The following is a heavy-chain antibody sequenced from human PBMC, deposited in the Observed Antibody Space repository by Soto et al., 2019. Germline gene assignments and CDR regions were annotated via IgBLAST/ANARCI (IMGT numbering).Heavy chain of an antibody. CDR3: ARDQYGSGSYLYYYYYGMDV. D-gene: IGHD3-10*01. Sequence: ASVKVSCKASGYTFTSYYMHWVRQAPGQGLEWMGIINPSGGSTSYAQTFQGRVTMTRDTSTSTVYMELSSLRSEDTAVYYCARDQYGSGSYLYYYYYGMDVWGQGTTVTVSS. J-gene: IGHJ6*02. CDR2: INPSGGST. CDR1: GYTFTSYY. V-gene: IGHV1-46*01.